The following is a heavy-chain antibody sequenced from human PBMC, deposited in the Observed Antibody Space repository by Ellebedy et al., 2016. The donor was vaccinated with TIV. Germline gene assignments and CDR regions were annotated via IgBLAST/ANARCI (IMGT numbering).Heavy chain of an antibody. D-gene: IGHD2-2*01. Sequence: PGGSLRLSCAGSGFTFSSYAMSWVRQAPGRGLEWVSHIRNSGGSTYYADSVKGRFTISRDNSKNTLYLQMNSLRAEDTAVYYCAKDGERYCRSSSCYGGLDVWGQGTTVTVSS. CDR2: IRNSGGST. CDR3: AKDGERYCRSSSCYGGLDV. J-gene: IGHJ6*02. V-gene: IGHV3-23*01. CDR1: GFTFSSYA.